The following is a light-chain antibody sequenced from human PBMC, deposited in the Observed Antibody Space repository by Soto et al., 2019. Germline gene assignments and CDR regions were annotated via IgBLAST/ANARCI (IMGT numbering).Light chain of an antibody. Sequence: IPLTQSPSSLSASVGDRVTITCRASQGISSYLGWYQQKPGKAPNLLIYDASTLHSGVPSRFRGSGSGTDFTFTISRLQPEDIATYYCQQYENLPTFGQGTRLEIK. CDR2: DAS. CDR1: QGISSY. V-gene: IGKV1-33*01. J-gene: IGKJ5*01. CDR3: QQYENLPT.